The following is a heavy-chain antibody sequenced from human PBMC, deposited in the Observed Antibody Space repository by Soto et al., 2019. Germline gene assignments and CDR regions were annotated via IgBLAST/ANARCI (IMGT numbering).Heavy chain of an antibody. CDR2: INHSGST. V-gene: IGHV4-34*01. D-gene: IGHD3-9*01. J-gene: IGHJ4*02. CDR3: ASASYDILTQAEKYYFDY. Sequence: LSLTCAVYGGSFSGYYWSWIRQPPGKGLEWIGEINHSGSTNYNPSLKSRVTISVDTSKNQFSLKLSSVTAADTAVYYCASASYDILTQAEKYYFDYWGQGTLVTVSS. CDR1: GGSFSGYY.